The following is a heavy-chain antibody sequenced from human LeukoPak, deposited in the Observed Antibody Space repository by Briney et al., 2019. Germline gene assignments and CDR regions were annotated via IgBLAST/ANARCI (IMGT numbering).Heavy chain of an antibody. V-gene: IGHV4-59*08. CDR2: IYHNGRT. CDR1: GGSINYYY. CDR3: ARAFRESFFDY. J-gene: IGHJ4*02. Sequence: PSETLSLTCTVSGGSINYYYWSWIRQPPGKGLEWIGTIYHNGRTYYNPSLKSRVTISLDTSKNQFSLDLTSVTAADTALYYCARAFRESFFDYWGQGTLVTVSS.